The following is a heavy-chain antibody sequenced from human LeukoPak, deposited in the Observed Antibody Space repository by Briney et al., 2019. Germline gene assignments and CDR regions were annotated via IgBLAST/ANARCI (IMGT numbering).Heavy chain of an antibody. D-gene: IGHD3-22*01. CDR2: IIPIFGTA. J-gene: IGHJ4*02. V-gene: IGHV1-69*13. CDR1: GGTFSSYA. CDR3: ASSPFPYYYDSSGYYDYFDY. Sequence: SVKVSCKASGGTFSSYAISWVRQAPGQGLERMGGIIPIFGTANYAQKFQGRVTITADESTSTAYMELSSLRSEDTAVYYCASSPFPYYYDSSGYYDYFDYWGQGTLVTVSS.